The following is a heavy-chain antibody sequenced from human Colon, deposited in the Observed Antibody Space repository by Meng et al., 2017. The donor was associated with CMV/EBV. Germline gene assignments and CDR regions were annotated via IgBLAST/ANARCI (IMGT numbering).Heavy chain of an antibody. J-gene: IGHJ4*02. D-gene: IGHD2/OR15-2a*01. CDR3: AKDRSISQLFYDFDS. CDR2: LYSGGDT. V-gene: IGHV3-23*01. CDR1: GFTFSSYA. Sequence: GGSLRLSCAASGFTFSSYAMSWVRQAPGKGLEWVSALYSGGDTYYADSVKGRFTISKDNAKNSLYLQMSGLRPEDTGLYYCAKDRSISQLFYDFDSWGQGSLVTVSS.